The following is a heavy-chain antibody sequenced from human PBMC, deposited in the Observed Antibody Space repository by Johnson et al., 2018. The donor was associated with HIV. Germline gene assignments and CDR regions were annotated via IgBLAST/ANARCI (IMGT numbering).Heavy chain of an antibody. Sequence: QVQLVESGGGVVQPGRSLRLSCGASGFTLRSYAMHWVRQAPGKGLEWVAVISYDESNKYYVDSVKARFTISRDNSKNTLYLQMNSLRAEDTAVYYCAGDRADYDVWGGYPEKYDAFDICGPGTLVTVSS. V-gene: IGHV3-30*04. D-gene: IGHD3-3*01. CDR2: ISYDESNK. J-gene: IGHJ3*02. CDR1: GFTLRSYA. CDR3: AGDRADYDVWGGYPEKYDAFDI.